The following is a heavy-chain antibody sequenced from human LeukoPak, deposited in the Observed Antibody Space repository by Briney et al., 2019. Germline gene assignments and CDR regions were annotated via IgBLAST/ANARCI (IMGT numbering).Heavy chain of an antibody. CDR3: AKGGVATTGCYFDY. V-gene: IGHV3-9*01. CDR2: ISWNSGSI. Sequence: GRSLRLSCAASGFTFDDYAMHWVRQAPGKGLEWVSGISWNSGSIGYADSVKGRFTISRDNAKNSLYLQMNSLRAEDTALYYCAKGGVATTGCYFDYWGQGTLVTVSS. J-gene: IGHJ4*02. D-gene: IGHD5-12*01. CDR1: GFTFDDYA.